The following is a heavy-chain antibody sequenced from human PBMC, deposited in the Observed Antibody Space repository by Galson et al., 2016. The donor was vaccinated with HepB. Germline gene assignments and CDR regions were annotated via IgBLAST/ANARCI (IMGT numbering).Heavy chain of an antibody. CDR3: AVEPDYESQ. CDR1: GLTFRRHW. J-gene: IGHJ4*02. Sequence: SLRLSCATSGLTFRRHWMSWVRQAPGKGLEWVANIDEDGGEKNYVGSVRGRFTMSRDNAKESVYLQMNSLRAKDTAVYYCAVEPDYESQWGQGTLVTVSS. CDR2: IDEDGGEK. V-gene: IGHV3-7*01. D-gene: IGHD3-22*01.